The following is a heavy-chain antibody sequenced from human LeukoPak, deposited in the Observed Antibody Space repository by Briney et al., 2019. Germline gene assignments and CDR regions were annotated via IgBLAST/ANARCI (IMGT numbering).Heavy chain of an antibody. Sequence: GGSLRLCCAASGFSFSSFGMSWVRHAPGRGLQWVSSISGDGRDTFYADSVKGRFTVSRDNSKTTMFLQMNSLRAEDTAVYYCAKEVRGAFDYWGQGTLVTVSS. CDR2: ISGDGRDT. CDR3: AKEVRGAFDY. CDR1: GFSFSSFG. J-gene: IGHJ4*02. D-gene: IGHD3-10*01. V-gene: IGHV3-23*01.